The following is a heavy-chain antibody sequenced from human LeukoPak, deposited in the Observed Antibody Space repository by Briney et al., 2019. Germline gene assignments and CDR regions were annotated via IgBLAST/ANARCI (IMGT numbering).Heavy chain of an antibody. CDR2: IYSGGST. V-gene: IGHV3-66*01. D-gene: IGHD2-21*01. CDR3: ARDVFQPPT. CDR1: GFTFSDHY. J-gene: IGHJ3*01. Sequence: GGSLRLSCAASGFTFSDHYMDWVRQAPGKGLEWVSVIYSGGSTYYADSVKGRFTISRDNSKNTLYLQMNSLRAEDTAVYYCARDVFQPPTWGQGTMVTVSS.